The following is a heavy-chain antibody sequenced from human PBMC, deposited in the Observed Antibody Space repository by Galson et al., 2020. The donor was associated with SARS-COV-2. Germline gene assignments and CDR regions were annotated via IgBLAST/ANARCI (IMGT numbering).Heavy chain of an antibody. CDR3: ASLGRVTPGAFDI. V-gene: IGHV1-69*13. J-gene: IGHJ3*02. CDR2: IIPIFGTA. D-gene: IGHD2-21*02. Sequence: SVKVSCKASGGTFSSYAISWVRQAPGQGLEWMGGIIPIFGTANYAQKFQGRVTITADESTSTAYMELSSLRSEDTAVYYCASLGRVTPGAFDIWGQGTMVTVSS. CDR1: GGTFSSYA.